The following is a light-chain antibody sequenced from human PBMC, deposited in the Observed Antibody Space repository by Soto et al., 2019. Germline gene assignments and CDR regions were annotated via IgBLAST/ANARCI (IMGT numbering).Light chain of an antibody. CDR2: SKN. V-gene: IGLV1-44*01. CDR3: AAWDDSLNAVV. J-gene: IGLJ2*01. CDR1: SSHVGSHT. Sequence: HPPPTSGTPAQRVTPPFSGNSSHVGSHTVNWYQQLPGTAPKLLIYSKNQRPSGVPDRFSGSKSGTSASLAISGLRSEDEADYFCAAWDDSLNAVVFGGGTKVTVL.